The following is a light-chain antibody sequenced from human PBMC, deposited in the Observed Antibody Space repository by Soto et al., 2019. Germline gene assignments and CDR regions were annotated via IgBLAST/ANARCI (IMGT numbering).Light chain of an antibody. CDR3: MQALQTPRT. J-gene: IGKJ2*01. V-gene: IGKV2-28*01. CDR2: LGY. CDR1: QSLLHSNGYNY. Sequence: DIVMTQSPLSLPVTPGEPASISCRSSQSLLHSNGYNYLDWYLQKPGQSPELLIYLGYNRASGVPDRFSGRGSGTDFTLKISRVEAEDVGVYYCMQALQTPRTFGQVTKLEIK.